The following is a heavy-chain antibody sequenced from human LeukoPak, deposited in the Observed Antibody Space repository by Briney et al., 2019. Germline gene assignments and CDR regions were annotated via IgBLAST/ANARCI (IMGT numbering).Heavy chain of an antibody. CDR1: GGTFSSYA. CDR2: IIPIFGTA. D-gene: IGHD3-3*01. V-gene: IGHV1-69*13. CDR3: ARGGRFLEWLVFDY. Sequence: ASVKASCKASGGTFSSYAISWVRQAPGQGLEWMGGIIPIFGTANYAQKFQGRVTITADESTSTAYMELSSLRSEDTAVYYCARGGRFLEWLVFDYWGQGTLVTVSS. J-gene: IGHJ4*02.